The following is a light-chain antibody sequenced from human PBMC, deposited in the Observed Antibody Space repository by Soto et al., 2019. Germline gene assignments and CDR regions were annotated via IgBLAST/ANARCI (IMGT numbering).Light chain of an antibody. CDR2: AAS. CDR1: QTISSS. J-gene: IGKJ2*01. Sequence: DIPMTQSPSSLSASVGDRVTITCRASQTISSSLNWYQQKPGKAPDVLIYAASNLQTGVPSRFSGSGSGSDFTLTISSLQPEDFATYYCQQSYSSPQMYTFGQGPGLEIK. V-gene: IGKV1-39*01. CDR3: QQSYSSPQMYT.